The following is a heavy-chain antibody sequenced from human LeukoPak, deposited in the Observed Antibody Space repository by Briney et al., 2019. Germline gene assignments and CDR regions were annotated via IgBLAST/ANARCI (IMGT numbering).Heavy chain of an antibody. V-gene: IGHV3-23*01. CDR3: ATYCGGDCYSPHDAFDI. Sequence: GGSLRLSCAASGFTFSSYAMSWVRQAPGKGLEWVSAISGSGGSTYYADSVKGRFTLFRDNFKNTLILQMNSLRAEDTAMYYCATYCGGDCYSPHDAFDIWGQGTMVTVSS. D-gene: IGHD2-21*02. CDR2: ISGSGGST. J-gene: IGHJ3*02. CDR1: GFTFSSYA.